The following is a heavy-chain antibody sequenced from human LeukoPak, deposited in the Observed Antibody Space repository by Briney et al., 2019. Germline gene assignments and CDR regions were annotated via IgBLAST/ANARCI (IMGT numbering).Heavy chain of an antibody. CDR2: IYYNGRT. CDR3: ARITDRTIFGEIMHGFDI. Sequence: PSETLSLTCTVSGDSINNNNYYWGWVRQPPGKGLEWIGNIYYNGRTYYSPSLKSRGTISVDTSNNQFSLRLSSVTAADAAVYYCARITDRTIFGEIMHGFDIWGQGTPVTVSS. V-gene: IGHV4-39*01. CDR1: GDSINNNNYY. D-gene: IGHD3-3*01. J-gene: IGHJ3*02.